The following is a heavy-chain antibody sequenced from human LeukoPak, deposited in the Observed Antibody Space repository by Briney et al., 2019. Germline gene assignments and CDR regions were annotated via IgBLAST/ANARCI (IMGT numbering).Heavy chain of an antibody. V-gene: IGHV4-4*07. D-gene: IGHD7-27*01. CDR3: ARDPLGLGNYYDY. CDR2: ITTTGST. J-gene: IGHJ4*02. CDR1: GDSISTYY. Sequence: PSETLSLTCTVSGDSISTYYWTWIRQPAGKGLEWIGRITTTGSTNYNPALKSRLTMSLDTSKNQFSLKLTSVTAADAAVYYCARDPLGLGNYYDYWAREPWSPSPQ.